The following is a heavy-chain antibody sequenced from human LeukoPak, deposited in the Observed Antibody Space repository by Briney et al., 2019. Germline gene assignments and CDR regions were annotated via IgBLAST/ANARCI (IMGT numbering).Heavy chain of an antibody. J-gene: IGHJ5*02. CDR3: ARDRMLGWFDP. D-gene: IGHD3-10*02. Sequence: SETLSLTCTVSGGSISSYYWSWIRQPPGKGLEWIGYIYYSGSTNYNPSLESRVTISVDTSKNQFSLKLSSVTAADTAVYYCARDRMLGWFDPWGQGTLVTVSS. V-gene: IGHV4-59*12. CDR2: IYYSGST. CDR1: GGSISSYY.